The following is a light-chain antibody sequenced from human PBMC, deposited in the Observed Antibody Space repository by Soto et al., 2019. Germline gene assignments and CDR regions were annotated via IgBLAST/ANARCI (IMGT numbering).Light chain of an antibody. J-gene: IGKJ5*01. CDR3: QQYDQWPIT. CDR1: QPVSDK. CDR2: GAS. Sequence: EVVLTQSPATLSLSPVERAPLXWRASQPVSDKLAWYQQKPGQAPRLLIYGASARALGIPARFSGSGSGTEFSFTVTSLQSEDFAVYYCQQYDQWPITFGQGTRLEIK. V-gene: IGKV3-15*01.